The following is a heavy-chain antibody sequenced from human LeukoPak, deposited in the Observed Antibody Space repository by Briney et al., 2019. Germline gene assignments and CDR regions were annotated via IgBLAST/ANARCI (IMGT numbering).Heavy chain of an antibody. CDR1: GYTFTGYY. CDR3: ARAPEVRGATLTLGY. Sequence: GASVKVSCKASGYTFTGYYIHWVRQAPGQNIEWMGWINPNSGVTNYAQKFQGRVTMTRDTSISTAYMELSRLRSDDTAVYYCARAPEVRGATLTLGYWGQGTLVTVSS. J-gene: IGHJ4*02. D-gene: IGHD3-10*01. CDR2: INPNSGVT. V-gene: IGHV1-2*02.